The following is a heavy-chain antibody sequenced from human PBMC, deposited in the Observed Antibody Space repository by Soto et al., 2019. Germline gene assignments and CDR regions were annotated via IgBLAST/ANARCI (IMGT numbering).Heavy chain of an antibody. D-gene: IGHD2-15*01. V-gene: IGHV4-4*02. CDR3: ASLGYCSGGSCYPKLDY. CDR2: IYHSGST. J-gene: IGHJ4*02. CDR1: GGSISSGNW. Sequence: SETLSLTCAVSGGSISSGNWWSWVRQPPGKGLEWIGEIYHSGSTNYNPSLKSRVTISVDKSKNQFSLKLSSVTAADTAVYYCASLGYCSGGSCYPKLDYWGQGTLVTVSS.